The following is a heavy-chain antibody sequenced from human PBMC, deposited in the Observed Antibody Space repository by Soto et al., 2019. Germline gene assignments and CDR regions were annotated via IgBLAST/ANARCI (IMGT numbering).Heavy chain of an antibody. V-gene: IGHV4-59*01. CDR2: IYYSGST. J-gene: IGHJ4*02. D-gene: IGHD1-26*01. CDR3: ARRYGGNFDF. Sequence: VSGGSISSYYWSWIRQPPGKGLEWIGYIYYSGSTNYNPSLKSRVTISVDTSKNQFSLKLSSVTAADTAVYYCARRYGGNFDFWGQGTLVTVSS. CDR1: GGSISSYY.